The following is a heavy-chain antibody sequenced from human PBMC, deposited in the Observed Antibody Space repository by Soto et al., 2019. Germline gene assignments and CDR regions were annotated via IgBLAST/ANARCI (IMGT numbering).Heavy chain of an antibody. CDR3: ARDDGDYVSDNWCFDC. Sequence: QVQLVQSGAEVKKPGSSVKVSCKASGGTFSSYAISWVRQAPGQGLEWMGGIIPIFGTANYAQKFQGRVTITADESTSTAYMGLSSLRSEDTAVYYCARDDGDYVSDNWCFDCGGQGALVTVCS. V-gene: IGHV1-69*01. CDR2: IIPIFGTA. D-gene: IGHD4-17*01. J-gene: IGHJ5*01. CDR1: GGTFSSYA.